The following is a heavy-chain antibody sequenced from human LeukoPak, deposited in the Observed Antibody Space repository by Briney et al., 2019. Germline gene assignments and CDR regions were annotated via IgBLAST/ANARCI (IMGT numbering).Heavy chain of an antibody. CDR2: ISYDGSNK. CDR3: AKRGYYYDSSGYYGRTYFDY. D-gene: IGHD3-22*01. CDR1: GFTFSSYG. V-gene: IGHV3-30*18. Sequence: PGGSLRLSCVVSGFTFSSYGMHWVRQAPGKGLEWVAVISYDGSNKYYADSVKGRFTISRDNSKNTLYLQMNSLRAEDTAVYYCAKRGYYYDSSGYYGRTYFDYWGQGTLVIVSS. J-gene: IGHJ4*02.